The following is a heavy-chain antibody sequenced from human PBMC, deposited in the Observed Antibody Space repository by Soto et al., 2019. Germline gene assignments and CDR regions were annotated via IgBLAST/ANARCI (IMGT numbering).Heavy chain of an antibody. CDR1: CYTFTSYC. V-gene: IGHV1-18*04. D-gene: IGHD3-22*01. Sequence: VASVKVSCKASCYTFTSYCISLVRQAPGQGLEWMGWISAYNGNTNYAQKFQGRVTMTTDTSTSTAYMELRSLRSADTAVYYCAVEFDSSGSIDYWGQGTLVTVSS. CDR2: ISAYNGNT. J-gene: IGHJ4*02. CDR3: AVEFDSSGSIDY.